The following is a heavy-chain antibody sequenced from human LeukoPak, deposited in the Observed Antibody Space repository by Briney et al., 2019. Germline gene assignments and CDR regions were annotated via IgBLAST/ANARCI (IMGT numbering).Heavy chain of an antibody. Sequence: GGSLRLSCAASGFTFSNYWMNWVRQAPGKGLECLANIKQDGSETYYADSVKGRFTNSRDNSKNTLYLQMNSLRAEDTAVYYCARGDRGEELAHFDYWGQGTLVTVSS. CDR1: GFTFSNYW. D-gene: IGHD2-21*01. J-gene: IGHJ4*02. V-gene: IGHV3-7*01. CDR3: ARGDRGEELAHFDY. CDR2: IKQDGSET.